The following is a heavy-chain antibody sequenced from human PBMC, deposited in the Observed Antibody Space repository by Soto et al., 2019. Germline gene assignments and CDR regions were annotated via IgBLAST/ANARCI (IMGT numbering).Heavy chain of an antibody. J-gene: IGHJ6*02. CDR2: IIPIFGTA. Sequence: QVQLVQSGAEVKKPGSSVKVSCKASGGTFSSYAISWVRQAPGQGLEWMGGIIPIFGTANYAQKFQGRVTITADKSTSTAYMELSSLRSEDTAVYYCARGRYCSSTSCYTGDDYGMDVWGQGTTVTVSS. CDR1: GGTFSSYA. V-gene: IGHV1-69*06. D-gene: IGHD2-2*02. CDR3: ARGRYCSSTSCYTGDDYGMDV.